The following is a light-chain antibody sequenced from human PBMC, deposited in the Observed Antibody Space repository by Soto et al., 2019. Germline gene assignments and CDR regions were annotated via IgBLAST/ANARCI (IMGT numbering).Light chain of an antibody. Sequence: DIQMTQSPSSXSASVGDRVTITCRASQSISSYLNWYQQKPGKAPKLLIYAASSLQSGVPSRFSGSGSGTDFTLTISSLQPEDFATYYCQQSYSTLGTFGQGTKVDIK. J-gene: IGKJ1*01. CDR2: AAS. V-gene: IGKV1-39*01. CDR3: QQSYSTLGT. CDR1: QSISSY.